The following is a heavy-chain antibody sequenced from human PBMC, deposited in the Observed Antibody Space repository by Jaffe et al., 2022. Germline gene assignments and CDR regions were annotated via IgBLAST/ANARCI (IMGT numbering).Heavy chain of an antibody. Sequence: EVQLVESGGGLVQPGGSLRLSCAASGFTFSSYWMSWVRQAPGKGLEWVANIKQDGSEKYYVDSVKGRFTISRDNAKNSLYLQMNSLRAEDTAVYYCARSPYGSGSYYNVQDYYYYMDVWGKGTTVTVSS. CDR1: GFTFSSYW. V-gene: IGHV3-7*01. CDR3: ARSPYGSGSYYNVQDYYYYMDV. D-gene: IGHD3-10*01. J-gene: IGHJ6*03. CDR2: IKQDGSEK.